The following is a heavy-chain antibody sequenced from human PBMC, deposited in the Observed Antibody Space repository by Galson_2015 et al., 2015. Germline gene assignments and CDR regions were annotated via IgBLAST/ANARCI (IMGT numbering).Heavy chain of an antibody. CDR3: ARVRQTDGLLDY. V-gene: IGHV3-74*01. J-gene: IGHJ4*02. CDR2: INSDGSDT. D-gene: IGHD2-15*01. CDR1: GFTFSSHW. Sequence: SPRLSCAVSGFTFSSHWMHWVRQAPGKGLVWVSRINSDGSDTTYADSVKGRFTISRDNAKNTLFLQMNGLRAEDTAVYYCARVRQTDGLLDYWGQGTLVTVSS.